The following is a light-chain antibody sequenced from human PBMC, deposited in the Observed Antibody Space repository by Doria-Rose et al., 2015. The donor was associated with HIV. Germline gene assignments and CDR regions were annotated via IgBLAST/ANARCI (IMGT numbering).Light chain of an antibody. CDR2: GNT. Sequence: QSVLTQPPSVSGAPGQRVAISCTGSSSNIGAGFDVNWYQQFPGTAPKLLIHGNTNRPSCVPDRFSGSKSGTSAYLAISGLRAEDEADYYCQSYDSRLSVYVFGTGTKVTVL. CDR1: SSNIGAGFD. V-gene: IGLV1-40*02. J-gene: IGLJ1*01. CDR3: QSYDSRLSVYV.